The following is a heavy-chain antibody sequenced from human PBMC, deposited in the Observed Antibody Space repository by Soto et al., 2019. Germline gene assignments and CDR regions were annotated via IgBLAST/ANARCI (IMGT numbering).Heavy chain of an antibody. Sequence: PGGSLRLSCAASGFTFSSYAMSWVRQAPGKGLEWVSAISGSGGSTYYADSVKGRFTISRDNSKNTLYLQMNSLRAEDTAVYYCAKMCANDYIWGGWVDAFDIWGQATMVTVSS. J-gene: IGHJ3*02. CDR3: AKMCANDYIWGGWVDAFDI. D-gene: IGHD3-16*01. V-gene: IGHV3-23*01. CDR1: GFTFSSYA. CDR2: ISGSGGST.